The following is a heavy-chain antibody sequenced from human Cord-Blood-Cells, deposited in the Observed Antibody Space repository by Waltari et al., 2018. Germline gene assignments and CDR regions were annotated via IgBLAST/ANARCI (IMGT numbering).Heavy chain of an antibody. V-gene: IGHV1-2*04. CDR3: ARALDDSNYWYFDL. J-gene: IGHJ2*01. D-gene: IGHD4-4*01. CDR2: IHPNSGGT. CDR1: GYTFTGYY. Sequence: QVQLVQSGAEVKKPGASVKVSCKASGYTFTGYYMHWVRQAPGQGLEWKGWIHPNSGGTNYAQKFQGWVTMTRDTSSSTAYMELSRLRSDDTAVYYCARALDDSNYWYFDLWGRGTLVTVSS.